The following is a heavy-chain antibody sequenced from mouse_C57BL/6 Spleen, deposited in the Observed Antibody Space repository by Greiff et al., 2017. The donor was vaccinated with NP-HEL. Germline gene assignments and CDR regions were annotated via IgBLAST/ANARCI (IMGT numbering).Heavy chain of an antibody. CDR1: GYTFTSYW. CDR3: AGIGPWFAY. V-gene: IGHV1-59*01. Sequence: QVQLQQPGAELVRPGTSVKLSCKASGYTFTSYWMPWVTQRPGQGLEWIGVIDPSDSYTNYNQKFKGKATLTVDTSSSTAYMQLSSLTSEDSAVYYCAGIGPWFAYGGKGTLVTVSA. CDR2: IDPSDSYT. J-gene: IGHJ3*01.